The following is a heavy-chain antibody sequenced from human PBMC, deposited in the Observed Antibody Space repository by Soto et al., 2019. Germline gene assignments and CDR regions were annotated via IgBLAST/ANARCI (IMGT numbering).Heavy chain of an antibody. CDR3: AMRITIFGVVTWAMDV. V-gene: IGHV3-23*01. J-gene: IGHJ6*02. CDR2: ISGSGGST. D-gene: IGHD3-3*01. CDR1: GFTFSSYA. Sequence: GGSLRLSCAASGFTFSSYAMIWVRQAPGEGLEWVSAISGSGGSTYYADSVKGRFTISRDNSKNTLYLQMNSLRAEDTAVYYCAMRITIFGVVTWAMDVWGQGTTVTVSS.